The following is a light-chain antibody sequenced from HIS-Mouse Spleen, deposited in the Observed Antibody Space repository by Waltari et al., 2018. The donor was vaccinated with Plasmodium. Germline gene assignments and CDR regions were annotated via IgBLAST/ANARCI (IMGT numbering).Light chain of an antibody. CDR2: GAS. Sequence: EIVMTQSPATLSVSTGERATLSCRASQSVSSNLAWYQQKPGQAPRLLIYGASTRATGIPARVSGSGSGTEFTLTISSLQSEDFAVYYCQQYNNWSFTFGPGTKVDIK. V-gene: IGKV3-15*01. J-gene: IGKJ3*01. CDR3: QQYNNWSFT. CDR1: QSVSSN.